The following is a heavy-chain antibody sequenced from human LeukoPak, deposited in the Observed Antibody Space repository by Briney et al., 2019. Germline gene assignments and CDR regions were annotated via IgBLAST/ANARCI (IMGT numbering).Heavy chain of an antibody. J-gene: IGHJ4*02. CDR3: KAAAGSPPTANIDY. Sequence: GGSLRLSCAASGFTFSSYWMSWVRQAPGKGLEWVANIKQDGSEKYYVDSVKGRFTISRDNAKNSLYLQMNSLRAEDTAVYYCKAAAGSPPTANIDYWGQGTLVTVSS. CDR1: GFTFSSYW. D-gene: IGHD6-13*01. V-gene: IGHV3-7*01. CDR2: IKQDGSEK.